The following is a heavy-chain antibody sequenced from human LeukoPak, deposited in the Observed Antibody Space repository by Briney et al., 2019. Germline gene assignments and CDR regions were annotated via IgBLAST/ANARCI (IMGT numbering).Heavy chain of an antibody. CDR2: INHSGST. CDR1: GGSFSGYY. D-gene: IGHD1-26*01. Sequence: SETLSLTCAVYGGSFSGYYWSWIRQPPGKGLEWTGEINHSGSTNYNPSLKSRVTISVDTSKNQFSLKLSSVTAADTAVYYCARGHYRYYYYYYMDVWGKGTTVTVSS. J-gene: IGHJ6*03. CDR3: ARGHYRYYYYYYMDV. V-gene: IGHV4-34*01.